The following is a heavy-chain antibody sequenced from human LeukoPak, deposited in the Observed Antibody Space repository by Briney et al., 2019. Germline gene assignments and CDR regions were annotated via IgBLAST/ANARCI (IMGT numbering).Heavy chain of an antibody. V-gene: IGHV3-30*02. CDR1: GFTFTKYG. D-gene: IGHD3-22*01. J-gene: IGHJ4*02. CDR3: AKGPVSGYYDSSGYYLFDY. CDR2: IRYDGSNK. Sequence: GGSLRLSCAASGFTFTKYGMHWVRQAPGKGLEWVAFIRYDGSNKYYADSVKGRFTISRDNSRNTLYLQMNSLRAEDTAVYYCAKGPVSGYYDSSGYYLFDYWGQGTLVTVSS.